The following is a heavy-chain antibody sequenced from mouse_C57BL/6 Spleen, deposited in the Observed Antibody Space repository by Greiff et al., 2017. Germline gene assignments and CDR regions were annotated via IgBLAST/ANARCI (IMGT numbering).Heavy chain of an antibody. CDR3: HYYGGNYAMDY. CDR1: GYSFTDYN. D-gene: IGHD1-1*01. CDR2: INPNYGTT. V-gene: IGHV1-39*01. Sequence: VHVKQSGPELVKPGASVKISCKASGYSFTDYNMNWVKQSNGKSLEWIGVINPNYGTTSYNQKFKGKATLTVDQSSSTAYMQLNSLTSEDSAVYYCHYYGGNYAMDYWGQGTSVTVSS. J-gene: IGHJ4*01.